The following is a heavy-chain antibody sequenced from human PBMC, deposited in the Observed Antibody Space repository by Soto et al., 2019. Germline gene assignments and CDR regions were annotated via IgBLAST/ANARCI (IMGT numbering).Heavy chain of an antibody. CDR2: ISSSSSTI. CDR1: GFTFSSYS. Sequence: GGSLRLSCAASGFTFSSYSMNWVRQAPGKGLEWVSYISSSSSTIYYADSVKGRFTISRDNAKNSLYLQMNSLRDEDTAVYYCATGDYGDSYYYYYGMDVWGQGTTVTVSS. V-gene: IGHV3-48*02. CDR3: ATGDYGDSYYYYYGMDV. D-gene: IGHD4-17*01. J-gene: IGHJ6*02.